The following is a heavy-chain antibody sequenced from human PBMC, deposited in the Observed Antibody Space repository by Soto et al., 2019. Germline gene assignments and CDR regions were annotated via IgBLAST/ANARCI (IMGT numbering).Heavy chain of an antibody. CDR2: ISSSSSYI. Sequence: GSLRLCCAASGFTFSSYSMNWVRQAPGKGLEWVSSISSSSSYIYYADSVKGRFTISRDNAKNSLYLQMNSLRAEDTAVHYCARDFGYCSSTSCTDAFDIWGQGTMVTVSS. CDR1: GFTFSSYS. J-gene: IGHJ3*02. V-gene: IGHV3-21*01. CDR3: ARDFGYCSSTSCTDAFDI. D-gene: IGHD2-2*01.